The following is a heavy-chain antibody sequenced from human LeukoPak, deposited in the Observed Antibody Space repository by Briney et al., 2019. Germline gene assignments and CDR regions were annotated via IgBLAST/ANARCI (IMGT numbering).Heavy chain of an antibody. Sequence: PGRSLRLSCAASGFTFSSYGMHWVRQAPGKGLEWVAVISYDGSNKYYADSVKGRFTISRDNSKNTLYLQMNSLRAEDTAVYYCARVTGAYFDYWGQGTLATVSS. J-gene: IGHJ4*02. CDR3: ARVTGAYFDY. D-gene: IGHD1-14*01. V-gene: IGHV3-30*03. CDR1: GFTFSSYG. CDR2: ISYDGSNK.